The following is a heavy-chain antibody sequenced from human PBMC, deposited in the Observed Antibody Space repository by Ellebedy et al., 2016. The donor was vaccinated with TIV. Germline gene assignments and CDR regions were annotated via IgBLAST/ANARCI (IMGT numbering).Heavy chain of an antibody. CDR3: ARATAGFDY. CDR1: GFTFSSYG. V-gene: IGHV3-33*01. J-gene: IGHJ4*02. D-gene: IGHD1-1*01. Sequence: PGGSLRLSCAASGFTFSSYGMHWVRQAPGKGLEWVAVIWYDGSNKYYADSAKGRFTISRENAKKSLYLQMNSLRAEDTAVYYCARATAGFDYWGQGTLVTVSS. CDR2: IWYDGSNK.